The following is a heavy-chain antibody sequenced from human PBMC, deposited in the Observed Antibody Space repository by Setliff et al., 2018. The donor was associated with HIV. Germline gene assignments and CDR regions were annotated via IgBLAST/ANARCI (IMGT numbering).Heavy chain of an antibody. CDR2: IYSTDTT. J-gene: IGHJ4*02. Sequence: PSETLSLTCTVSAVSIGGYSWSWIRQSPGKGLEWIGSIYSTDTTNHNPSLESRVTISVDKSKMQFSLRLTSVTAADTAVYYCATLDPSGGNFLAYWGQGTLVTVSS. D-gene: IGHD2-21*02. V-gene: IGHV4-4*09. CDR1: AVSIGGYS. CDR3: ATLDPSGGNFLAY.